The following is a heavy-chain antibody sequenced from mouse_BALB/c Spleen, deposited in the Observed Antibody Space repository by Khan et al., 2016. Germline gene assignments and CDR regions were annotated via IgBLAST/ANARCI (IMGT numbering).Heavy chain of an antibody. CDR2: ILPGSGST. V-gene: IGHV1-9*01. CDR1: GYTFSSYW. J-gene: IGHJ3*01. D-gene: IGHD2-14*01. Sequence: QVQLKQSGAELMKPGASVKISCKATGYTFSSYWIEWVKQRPGHGLEWIGEILPGSGSTNYNEKFKDKATFTADTSSNTAYMQLSSLTSEDSVVSYCARENYRAWFAYWGQGTLVTVSA. CDR3: ARENYRAWFAY.